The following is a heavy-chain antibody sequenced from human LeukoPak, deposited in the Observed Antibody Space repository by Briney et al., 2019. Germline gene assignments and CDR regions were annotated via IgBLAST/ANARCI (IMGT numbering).Heavy chain of an antibody. CDR2: IGYDGSKK. J-gene: IGHJ4*02. Sequence: GGSLRLSCATSGFTFSNYGIHWVRQAPGKGLEWVTFIGYDGSKKYYADSVKGRFTISRDNSKNTLYLQMNSLRAEDTAVYYCAKPTTVTTGLLDYWGQGTLVTVSS. D-gene: IGHD4-17*01. CDR1: GFTFSNYG. CDR3: AKPTTVTTGLLDY. V-gene: IGHV3-30*02.